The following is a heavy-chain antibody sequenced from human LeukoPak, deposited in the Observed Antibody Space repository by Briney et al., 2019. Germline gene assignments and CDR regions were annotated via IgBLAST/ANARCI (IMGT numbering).Heavy chain of an antibody. V-gene: IGHV3-11*06. Sequence: GGSLRLSCAAPGFTFSDYYMGWIRQAPGKGLEWISYISSSSFYTSYADSVKGRFTISRDNAKNSLYLQMNSLRAEDTAVYYCARDHRLRYFDWSDFDYWGQGTLVTVSS. CDR2: ISSSSFYT. D-gene: IGHD3-9*01. J-gene: IGHJ4*02. CDR1: GFTFSDYY. CDR3: ARDHRLRYFDWSDFDY.